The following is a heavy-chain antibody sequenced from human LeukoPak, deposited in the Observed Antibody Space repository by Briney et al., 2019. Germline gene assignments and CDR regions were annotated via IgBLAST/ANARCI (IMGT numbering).Heavy chain of an antibody. D-gene: IGHD4-23*01. CDR1: GGSISSYY. J-gene: IGHJ4*02. Sequence: SETLSLTCTGSGGSISSYYWSWIGQPPGKGLEGIGNIYYSGSTNYNPSLKSRVTISVDTSENQFSLKLSSVTAAATAVYYCARGNGGTSFDYWGQGTLVTVSS. V-gene: IGHV4-59*01. CDR2: IYYSGST. CDR3: ARGNGGTSFDY.